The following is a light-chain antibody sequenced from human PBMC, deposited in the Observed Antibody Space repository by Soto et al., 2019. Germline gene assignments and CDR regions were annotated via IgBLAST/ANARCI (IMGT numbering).Light chain of an antibody. Sequence: QSVLTQPPSVSGSPGQSVAISCTEDSSDVGSYNRVSWYQQSPGTAPKLIIYEVTTRPSGVPDRFSGSKSGNTASLTISGLQAEDETDYYCNSYTISGTYVFGTGTKVPVL. CDR2: EVT. CDR3: NSYTISGTYV. CDR1: SSDVGSYNR. V-gene: IGLV2-18*02. J-gene: IGLJ1*01.